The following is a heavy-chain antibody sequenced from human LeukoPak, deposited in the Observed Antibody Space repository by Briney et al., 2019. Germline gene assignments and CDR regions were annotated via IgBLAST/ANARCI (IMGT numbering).Heavy chain of an antibody. V-gene: IGHV4-4*02. CDR1: GGSVTSTNW. D-gene: IGHD3-10*01. J-gene: IGHJ6*02. CDR2: VHLDGRT. CDR3: ARDDRYYGSGSYSFFHYGMDV. Sequence: SETLSLTCGVSGGSVTSTNWWTWVRQPPGKGLEWIGEVHLDGRTNYNPSLKSRLTISVDLSENHISLKLTSVTAADTAVYYCARDDRYYGSGSYSFFHYGMDVWGQGTTVTVSS.